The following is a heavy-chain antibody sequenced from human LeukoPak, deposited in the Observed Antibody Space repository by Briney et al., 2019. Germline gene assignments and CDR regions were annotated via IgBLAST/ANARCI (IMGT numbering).Heavy chain of an antibody. V-gene: IGHV4-4*07. D-gene: IGHD1-26*01. CDR2: IYTSGST. CDR3: ARGSRNPLIVGATPDAFDI. CDR1: GGSISSYY. Sequence: PSETLSLTCTVSGGSISSYYWSWIRQPAGKGLGWIGRIYTSGSTNYNPSLKSRVTISVDTSKNQFSLKLSSVTAADTAVYYCARGSRNPLIVGATPDAFDIWGQGTMVTVSS. J-gene: IGHJ3*02.